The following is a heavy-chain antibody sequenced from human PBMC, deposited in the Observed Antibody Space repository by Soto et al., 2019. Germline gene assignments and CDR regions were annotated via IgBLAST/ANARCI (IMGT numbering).Heavy chain of an antibody. Sequence: QVQLVQSGSEVKKPGSSVKVSCKASGGSFSSNPISWVRQAPGQGHEWMVGIIPIFATVHYAQKFQGRVTITADESTSTAYMELTSLRSEDTAVYFCARGGRGYSSAPRYYFDYWGQGTLVTVSS. D-gene: IGHD5-18*01. V-gene: IGHV1-69*01. J-gene: IGHJ4*02. CDR2: IIPIFATV. CDR1: GGSFSSNP. CDR3: ARGGRGYSSAPRYYFDY.